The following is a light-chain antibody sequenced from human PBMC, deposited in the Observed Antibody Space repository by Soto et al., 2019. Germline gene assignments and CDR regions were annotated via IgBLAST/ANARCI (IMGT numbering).Light chain of an antibody. CDR2: KAS. CDR3: QQYNSYPIT. V-gene: IGKV1-5*03. CDR1: QSISSW. Sequence: DIQMTQSPSTLSASVGDRVTITCRASQSISSWLAWYQQKPGKAPKLLIYKASSLESGVPSRFSGSGSGTEFTLTISSLQPDDFATYYCQQYNSYPITFGQRTRLEMK. J-gene: IGKJ5*01.